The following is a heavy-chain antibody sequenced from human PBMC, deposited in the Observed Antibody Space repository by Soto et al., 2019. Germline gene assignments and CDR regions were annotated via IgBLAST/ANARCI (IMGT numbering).Heavy chain of an antibody. Sequence: QVQLQESGPGLVKPSGTLSLTCAVSSGSISSSNWWSWVRQPPGKGLERIGEISHNGSTNYNPSLQRRVTISVDKSKNQFSLKLSSVTAADTAVYYCARAFGYSGSHYYYYYMDVWGKGTPVTVSS. CDR2: ISHNGST. J-gene: IGHJ6*03. CDR3: ARAFGYSGSHYYYYYMDV. CDR1: SGSISSSNW. D-gene: IGHD1-26*01. V-gene: IGHV4-4*02.